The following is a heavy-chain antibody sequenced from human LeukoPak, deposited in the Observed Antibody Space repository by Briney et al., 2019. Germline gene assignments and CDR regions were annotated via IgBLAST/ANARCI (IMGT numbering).Heavy chain of an antibody. CDR2: ISSSSYI. D-gene: IGHD3-22*01. Sequence: PGGSLRLSCAASGFTFSSYSMNWVRQAPGKGLEWVSSISSSSYIYYADSVKGRFTISRDNAKNSLYLQMNSLRAEDTAVYYCARGHSSGYYYDFDYWGQGTLVTVSS. J-gene: IGHJ4*02. V-gene: IGHV3-21*01. CDR3: ARGHSSGYYYDFDY. CDR1: GFTFSSYS.